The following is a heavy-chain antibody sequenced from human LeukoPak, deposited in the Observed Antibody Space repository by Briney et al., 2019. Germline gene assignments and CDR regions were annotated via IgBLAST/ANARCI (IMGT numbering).Heavy chain of an antibody. D-gene: IGHD1-26*01. CDR1: GFTFSSYG. CDR2: IRYGGSNK. CDR3: AKDIGARGSSLPYYFDY. Sequence: GGSLRLSCAASGFTFSSYGMHWVRQAPGKGLEWVAFIRYGGSNKYYADSVKGRFTISRDNSKNTLYLQMNSLRAEDTAVYYCAKDIGARGSSLPYYFDYWGQGTLVTVSS. V-gene: IGHV3-30*02. J-gene: IGHJ4*02.